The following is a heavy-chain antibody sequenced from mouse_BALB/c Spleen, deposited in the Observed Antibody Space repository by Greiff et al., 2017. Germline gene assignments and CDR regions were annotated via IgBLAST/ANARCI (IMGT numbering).Heavy chain of an antibody. CDR1: GFTFSSYA. J-gene: IGHJ3*01. D-gene: IGHD2-4*01. CDR2: ISSGGST. V-gene: IGHV5-6-5*01. Sequence: EVKLVESGGGLVKPGGSLKLSCAASGFTFSSYAMSWVRQTPEKRLEWVASISSGGSTYYPDSVKGRFTISRDNARNILYLQMSSLRSEDTAMYYCARGQGDDYWFAYWGQGTLVTVSA. CDR3: ARGQGDDYWFAY.